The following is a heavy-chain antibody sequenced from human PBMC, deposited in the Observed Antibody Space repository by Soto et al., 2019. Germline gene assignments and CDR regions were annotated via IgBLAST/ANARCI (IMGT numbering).Heavy chain of an antibody. V-gene: IGHV4-30-4*01. CDR1: GDSITNNNYY. J-gene: IGHJ4*02. D-gene: IGHD2-21*02. CDR3: GRGLSSEKVDS. CDR2: ISNSERT. Sequence: QVQLQESGPGLVKPSQTLSLTCTVSGDSITNNNYYWSWIRQPPGKGLEGIGHISNSERTYNNPSLGSRVNISPDTSKNQFSLKLSSVTAADTAVYYCGRGLSSEKVDSWGQGTLVIVSS.